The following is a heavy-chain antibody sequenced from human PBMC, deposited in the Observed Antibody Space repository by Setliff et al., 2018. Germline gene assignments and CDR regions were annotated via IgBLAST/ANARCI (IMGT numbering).Heavy chain of an antibody. Sequence: SETLSLTCTVSGGSISGYYWTWIRQPAGKGLEWIGRMYGTTNYNPPLKGRATISVDNSKNQFSLNLNSVTVADTAVYFCARGVRTGHLDSWGQGTLVTVSS. CDR3: ARGVRTGHLDS. V-gene: IGHV4-4*07. J-gene: IGHJ4*02. D-gene: IGHD1-1*01. CDR1: GGSISGYY. CDR2: MYGTT.